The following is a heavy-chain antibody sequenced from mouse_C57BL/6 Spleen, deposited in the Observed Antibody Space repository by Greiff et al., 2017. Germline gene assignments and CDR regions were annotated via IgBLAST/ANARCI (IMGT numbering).Heavy chain of an antibody. V-gene: IGHV1-82*01. CDR2: IYPGDGDT. CDR3: ARPLYDGSPYYYAMDY. CDR1: GYAFSSSW. D-gene: IGHD1-1*01. J-gene: IGHJ4*01. Sequence: VQLQQSGPELVKPGASVKISCKASGYAFSSSWMNWVKQRPGKGLEWIGRIYPGDGDTNYNGKFKGKATLTADKSSSTAYMQLSSLTSEDSAVYVCARPLYDGSPYYYAMDYWGQGTSVTVSS.